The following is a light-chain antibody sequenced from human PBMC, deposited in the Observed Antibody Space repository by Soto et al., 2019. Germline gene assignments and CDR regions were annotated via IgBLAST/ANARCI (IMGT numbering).Light chain of an antibody. Sequence: DIQMTQSPSSLSASVGDRVTITCQASQDISNYLNWYQQKPGQAPKLLIYHASNLETGVPSRFSGSGFGTDFSFTISSLQPEDIATYYCQQYDSLPMYTFGQGTKLEIK. CDR1: QDISNY. CDR2: HAS. V-gene: IGKV1-33*01. J-gene: IGKJ2*01. CDR3: QQYDSLPMYT.